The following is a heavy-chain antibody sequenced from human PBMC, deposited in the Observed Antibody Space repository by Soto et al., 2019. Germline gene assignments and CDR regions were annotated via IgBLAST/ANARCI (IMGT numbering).Heavy chain of an antibody. V-gene: IGHV4-39*01. CDR2: IYYSEHP. CDR1: SKSSGSSSYY. CDR3: ARPRTTVVTQAYFDH. Sequence: SETLSPTCLVSSKSSGSSSYYWGWIREPTGQVLERIGNIYYSEHPYYTTSFKNRSTISKDTSQNQLHLKLRSVTATDTAGYYCARPRTTVVTQAYFDHWCQGALVTVS. D-gene: IGHD2-21*02. J-gene: IGHJ4*02.